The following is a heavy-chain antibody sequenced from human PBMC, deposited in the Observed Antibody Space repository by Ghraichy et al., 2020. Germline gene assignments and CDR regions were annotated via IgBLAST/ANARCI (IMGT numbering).Heavy chain of an antibody. Sequence: ESPNISCTVSGGSISSYYWSWIRQPPGKGLEWIGYIYYSGSTNYNPSLKSRVTISVDTSKNQFSLKLSSVTAADTAVYYCARHPLGDWYFDLWGRGTLVTVSS. CDR3: ARHPLGDWYFDL. CDR2: IYYSGST. CDR1: GGSISSYY. V-gene: IGHV4-59*08. J-gene: IGHJ2*01.